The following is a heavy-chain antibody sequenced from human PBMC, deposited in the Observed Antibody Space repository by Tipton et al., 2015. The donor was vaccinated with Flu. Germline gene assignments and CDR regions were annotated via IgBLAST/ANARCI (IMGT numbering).Heavy chain of an antibody. D-gene: IGHD6-13*01. CDR3: ARRGIAAAGTQDDAFDI. J-gene: IGHJ3*02. CDR1: GYSFTSYW. CDR2: IYPGDSDT. V-gene: IGHV5-51*01. Sequence: QSGAEVKKPGESLKISRKGSGYSFTSYWIGWVRQMPGKGLEWMGIIYPGDSDTRYSPSFQGQVTISADKSISTAYLQWSSLKASDTAMYYCARRGIAAAGTQDDAFDIWGQGTMVTVSS.